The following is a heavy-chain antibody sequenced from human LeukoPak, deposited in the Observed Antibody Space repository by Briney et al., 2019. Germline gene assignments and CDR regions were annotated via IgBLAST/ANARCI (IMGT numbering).Heavy chain of an antibody. CDR3: SRGLTVSDY. Sequence: PGGSLRLSCAASGFTFSNYRMSLVRQAPGKGLEWVANIKEDGSEKYYVDSVKGRFTISRDNAKNSVYLQLNSLRVEDTAVYYCSRGLTVSDYWGQGTLVTVSS. J-gene: IGHJ4*02. CDR1: GFTFSNYR. V-gene: IGHV3-7*04. CDR2: IKEDGSEK. D-gene: IGHD4-17*01.